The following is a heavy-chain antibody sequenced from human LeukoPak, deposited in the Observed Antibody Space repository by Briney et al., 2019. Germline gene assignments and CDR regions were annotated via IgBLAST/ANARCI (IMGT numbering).Heavy chain of an antibody. Sequence: GGSLRLSCAASGFIFTDYWMHWVRQAPGKGLEWVAVISYDGSNKYYADSVKGRFTISRDNSKNTLYLQMNSLRAEDTAVYYCARGGLRYFDCPPDWGQGTLVTVSS. V-gene: IGHV3-30-3*01. CDR2: ISYDGSNK. D-gene: IGHD3-9*01. CDR3: ARGGLRYFDCPPD. CDR1: GFIFTDYW. J-gene: IGHJ4*02.